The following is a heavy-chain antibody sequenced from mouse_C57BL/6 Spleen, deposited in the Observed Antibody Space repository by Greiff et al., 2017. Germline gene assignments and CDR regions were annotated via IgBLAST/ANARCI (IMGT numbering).Heavy chain of an antibody. CDR1: GYSFTGYY. Sequence: EVQLQESGPELVKPGASVKISCKASGYSFTGYYMNWVKQSPEKSLEWIGEINPSTGGTTYNQKFKAKATLTVDKSSSTAYMQLKSLTSEDSAVYYCARVYDYDGAWFAYWGQGTLVTVSA. CDR2: INPSTGGT. D-gene: IGHD2-4*01. V-gene: IGHV1-42*01. CDR3: ARVYDYDGAWFAY. J-gene: IGHJ3*01.